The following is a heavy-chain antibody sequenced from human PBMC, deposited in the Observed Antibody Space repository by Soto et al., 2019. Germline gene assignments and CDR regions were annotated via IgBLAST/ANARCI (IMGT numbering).Heavy chain of an antibody. CDR2: ISGSTDTT. J-gene: IGHJ4*02. V-gene: IGHV3-23*01. CDR1: GFTFSNYA. Sequence: XGSLRLSCAASGFTFSNYAMNWVRQAPGKGLEWVSSISGSTDTTYSADSVKGRFTISRDSSKNTLYLQMNSLRAEDTAVYFCARGSGIFVYWGQGALVIVFS. D-gene: IGHD1-26*01. CDR3: ARGSGIFVY.